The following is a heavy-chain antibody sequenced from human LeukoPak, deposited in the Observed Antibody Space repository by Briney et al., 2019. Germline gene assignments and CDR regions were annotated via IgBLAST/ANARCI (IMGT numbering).Heavy chain of an antibody. Sequence: GGSLRRSCAASGFTFISYSTNWVRQAPGEGLEWVSYISSGSYTIYYADSVKGRFTTSRDNAKNSLYLQMNSLRDEDTAVYYCARGTRELDRYWGQGTLVTVSS. D-gene: IGHD1-26*01. CDR2: ISSGSYTI. V-gene: IGHV3-48*02. CDR3: ARGTRELDRY. J-gene: IGHJ4*02. CDR1: GFTFISYS.